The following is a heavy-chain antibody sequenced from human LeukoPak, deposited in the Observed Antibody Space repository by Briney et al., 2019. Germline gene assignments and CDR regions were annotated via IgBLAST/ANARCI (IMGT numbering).Heavy chain of an antibody. CDR1: GYTLTELS. Sequence: ASVKVSCKVSGYTLTELSMHWVRQAPGQGLEWMGIINPSGGSTSYAQKFQGRVTMTRDMSTSTVYMELSSLRSEDTAVYYCATTHYYDSSGYYNAWGQGTLVTVSS. D-gene: IGHD3-22*01. V-gene: IGHV1-46*01. CDR3: ATTHYYDSSGYYNA. CDR2: INPSGGST. J-gene: IGHJ5*02.